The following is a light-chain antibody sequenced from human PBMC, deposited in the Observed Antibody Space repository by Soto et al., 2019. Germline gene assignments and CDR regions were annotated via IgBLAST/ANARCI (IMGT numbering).Light chain of an antibody. V-gene: IGLV2-14*01. CDR3: SSYTRSSIGV. CDR1: TSDVGGHNF. J-gene: IGLJ3*02. Sequence: QSVLTQPASVSGSPGESITISCSGTTSDVGGHNFVSWFQQHPGKAPKMMIYAVDQRPSGVSIRFSGSKSGNTASLTISGLQTEDEADYYCSSYTRSSIGVFGGGTKVTVL. CDR2: AVD.